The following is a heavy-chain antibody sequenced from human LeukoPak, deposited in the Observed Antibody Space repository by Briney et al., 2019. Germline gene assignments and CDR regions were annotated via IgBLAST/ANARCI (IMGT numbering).Heavy chain of an antibody. CDR2: IIPIFGTA. CDR3: ARLDPTTHISEGWFDP. J-gene: IGHJ5*02. CDR1: GGTFSSYA. D-gene: IGHD4-17*01. V-gene: IGHV1-69*06. Sequence: GASVKVSCKASGGTFSSYAISWVRQAPGQGLEWMGGIIPIFGTANYAQKFQGRVTITADKSTSTAYMELSSLRSEDTAVYYCARLDPTTHISEGWFDPWGQGTLVTVSS.